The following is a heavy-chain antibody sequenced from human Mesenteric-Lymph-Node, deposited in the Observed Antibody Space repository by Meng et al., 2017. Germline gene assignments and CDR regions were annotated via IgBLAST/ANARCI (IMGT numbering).Heavy chain of an antibody. J-gene: IGHJ4*02. V-gene: IGHV4-34*01. CDR3: ATLYGDSIS. CDR1: GGSFSGYY. D-gene: IGHD4-17*01. Sequence: QGQLQPWGAGRLKPSETLSLTCAVYGGSFSGYYGSWIRQPPEKGLEWIGEINHSGSTNYNPSLKSRVTISVGTSKNQFSLKLSSVTAADTAVYYCATLYGDSISWGQGTLVTVSS. CDR2: INHSGST.